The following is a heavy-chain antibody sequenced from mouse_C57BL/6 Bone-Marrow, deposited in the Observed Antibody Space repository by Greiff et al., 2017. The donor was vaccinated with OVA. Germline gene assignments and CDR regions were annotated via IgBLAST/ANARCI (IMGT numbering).Heavy chain of an antibody. V-gene: IGHV1-55*01. Sequence: VQLQQPGAELVKPGASVKMSCKASGYTFTSYWITWVKQRPGQGLEWIGDIYPGSGSTNYNEKFKSTATLTVNTSSSTASMQLRSLPSEDSAVYDCALGARYDMDYWGQGHGVTVSS. CDR2: IYPGSGST. CDR1: GYTFTSYW. CDR3: ALGARYDMDY. J-gene: IGHJ4*01.